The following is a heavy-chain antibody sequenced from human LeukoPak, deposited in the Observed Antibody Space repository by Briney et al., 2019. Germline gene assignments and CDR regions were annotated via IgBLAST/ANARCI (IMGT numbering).Heavy chain of an antibody. CDR3: ARGASDYGGNSLGY. V-gene: IGHV1-18*01. Sequence: GASVKVSCKASGYTFTSYGISWVRQAPGQGLEWMGWISAYNGNTNYAQKLQGRVTMTTDTSTSTVYMELSSLRSEDTAVYYCARGASDYGGNSLGYWGQGTLVTVSS. J-gene: IGHJ4*02. CDR2: ISAYNGNT. D-gene: IGHD4-23*01. CDR1: GYTFTSYG.